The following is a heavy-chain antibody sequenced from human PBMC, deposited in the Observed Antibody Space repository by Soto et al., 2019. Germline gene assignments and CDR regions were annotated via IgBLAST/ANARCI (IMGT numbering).Heavy chain of an antibody. CDR3: AKDMGSGDGYGMDV. J-gene: IGHJ6*02. V-gene: IGHV3-9*01. CDR2: ISWNSGSI. Sequence: EVQLVESGGGLVQPGRSLRLSCAASGFTFDDYAMHWVRQAPGKGLEWVSGISWNSGSIGYADSVKGRFTISRDNAKNSLYLQMNSLRAEDTALYYWAKDMGSGDGYGMDVWGQGTTVTVSS. CDR1: GFTFDDYA. D-gene: IGHD5-12*01.